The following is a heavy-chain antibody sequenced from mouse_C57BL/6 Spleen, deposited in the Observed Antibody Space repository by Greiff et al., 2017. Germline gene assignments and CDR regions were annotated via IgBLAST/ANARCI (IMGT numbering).Heavy chain of an antibody. CDR2: IDPSDSYT. V-gene: IGHV1-50*01. Sequence: QVQLQQPGAELVKPGASVKLSCKASGYTFTSYWMQWVKQRPGQGLEWIGEIDPSDSYTNYNQKFKGKATLTVDTSSSTAYMQLSSLTSEDSAVYDCGRPETWKYFDVWGTGTTVTVSS. J-gene: IGHJ1*03. CDR1: GYTFTSYW. CDR3: GRPETWKYFDV.